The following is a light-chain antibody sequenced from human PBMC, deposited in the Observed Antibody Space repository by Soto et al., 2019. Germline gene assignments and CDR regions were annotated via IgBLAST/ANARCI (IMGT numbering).Light chain of an antibody. J-gene: IGKJ1*01. CDR2: GAS. V-gene: IGKV3-15*01. Sequence: EVVMTQSPASLSVSPGETATLSCWASQSVSTKVAWYQLKPGQAPRLLIYGASTRPTGIPARFSNSGSGTEFTLTISGLESEDFALYFCQQYSDWPPTFGQGTKVEI. CDR3: QQYSDWPPT. CDR1: QSVSTK.